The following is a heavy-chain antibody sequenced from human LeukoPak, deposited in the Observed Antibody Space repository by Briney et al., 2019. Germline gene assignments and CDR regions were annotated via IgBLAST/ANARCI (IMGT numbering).Heavy chain of an antibody. CDR1: GFTFSSYG. Sequence: GGSLRLSCAASGFTFSSYGMHWVRQAPGKGLDWVAFIHHDGSNKYYADSVRGRFTISRDNSKNTLYLQMNSLRAEDTAVYYCAREDGYCSSTSCYREPYFDYWGQGTLVTVSS. D-gene: IGHD2-2*03. V-gene: IGHV3-30*02. J-gene: IGHJ4*02. CDR2: IHHDGSNK. CDR3: AREDGYCSSTSCYREPYFDY.